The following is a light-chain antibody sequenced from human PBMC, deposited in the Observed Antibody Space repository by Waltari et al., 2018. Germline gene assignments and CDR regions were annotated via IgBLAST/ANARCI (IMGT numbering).Light chain of an antibody. Sequence: QSVLTHPPSLSGAPGQRVTISSPRSTTNIGARYGLQWYQQFPGTAPKLLIYDNTNRPSGVPARFSGSKSGTSASLAITGLQAEDEADYYCQSYDSSLRGFYVFGTGTKVTV. CDR3: QSYDSSLRGFYV. CDR2: DNT. V-gene: IGLV1-40*01. J-gene: IGLJ1*01. CDR1: TTNIGARYG.